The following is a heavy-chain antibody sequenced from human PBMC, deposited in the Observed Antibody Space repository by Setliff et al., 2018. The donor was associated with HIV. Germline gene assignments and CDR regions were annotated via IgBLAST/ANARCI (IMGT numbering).Heavy chain of an antibody. CDR1: GFSISSRYY. D-gene: IGHD6-13*01. CDR2: IYDSEST. Sequence: SETLSLTCDVSGFSISSRYYWSWIRQPPGKGLEWIGNIYDSESTYYNPSLKSRVTISVDTSKNQFSLKLTSVTAADTAVYYCVRVSCSSWYSIPRNYYYSMDVWGEGTTVTVSS. V-gene: IGHV4-38-2*01. J-gene: IGHJ6*03. CDR3: VRVSCSSWYSIPRNYYYSMDV.